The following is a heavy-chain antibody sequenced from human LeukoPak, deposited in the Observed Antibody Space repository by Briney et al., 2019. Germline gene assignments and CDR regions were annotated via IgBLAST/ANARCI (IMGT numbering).Heavy chain of an antibody. D-gene: IGHD2-15*01. V-gene: IGHV3-53*01. J-gene: IGHJ4*02. Sequence: GGSLRLSCAAAGFTVSNNYIHWVRQAPGKGLEWVSVVFSGGDTYYADSVKGRFTISRDNSKNAIYLQMYSLRVEDTAIYYCARGQMGVVGLDYWAQGPLVTVSS. CDR1: GFTVSNNY. CDR2: VFSGGDT. CDR3: ARGQMGVVGLDY.